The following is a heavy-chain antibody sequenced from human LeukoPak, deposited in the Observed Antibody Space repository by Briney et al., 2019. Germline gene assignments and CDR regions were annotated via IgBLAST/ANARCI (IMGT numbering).Heavy chain of an antibody. Sequence: PGGSLRLSCAASGFTFSSYGMHWVRQAPGKGLEWVSYISSSGSTIYYADSVKGRFTISRDNAKNSLYLQMNSLRAEDTAVYYCARDLVVTGAAYWGQGTLVTVSS. CDR1: GFTFSSYG. J-gene: IGHJ4*02. D-gene: IGHD3-22*01. CDR2: ISSSGSTI. CDR3: ARDLVVTGAAY. V-gene: IGHV3-48*01.